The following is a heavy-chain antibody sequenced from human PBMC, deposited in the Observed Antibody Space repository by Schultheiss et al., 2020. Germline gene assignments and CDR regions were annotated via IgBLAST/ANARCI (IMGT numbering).Heavy chain of an antibody. Sequence: GGSLRLSCAASGFTFSNAWMSWVRQAPGKGLEWVGRIKSKTDGGTTDYAAPVKGRFTISRDDSKNTLYLQMNSLKTEDTAVYYCTTPGGILRFLEWLLTRHRYYYYYGMDVWGKGTTVTVSS. V-gene: IGHV3-15*01. J-gene: IGHJ6*04. CDR3: TTPGGILRFLEWLLTRHRYYYYYGMDV. CDR2: IKSKTDGGTT. D-gene: IGHD3-3*01. CDR1: GFTFSNAW.